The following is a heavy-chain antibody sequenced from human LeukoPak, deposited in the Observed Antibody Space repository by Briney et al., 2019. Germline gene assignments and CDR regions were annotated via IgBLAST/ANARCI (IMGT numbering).Heavy chain of an antibody. CDR1: GGSISSTSYY. V-gene: IGHV4-39*01. CDR3: ARLTFYYDGSGYYFDY. CDR2: IHYGGSA. Sequence: PSETLSLTCTVSGGSISSTSYYWGWIRQPPEKGLQWIGSIHYGGSAYYNPSLKSRITISVDTSKNQFSLKLSSVTATDTAVYYCARLTFYYDGSGYYFDYWGQGTLVTVSS. J-gene: IGHJ4*02. D-gene: IGHD3-22*01.